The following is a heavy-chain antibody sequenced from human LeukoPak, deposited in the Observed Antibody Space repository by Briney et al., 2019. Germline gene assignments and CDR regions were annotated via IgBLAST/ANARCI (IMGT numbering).Heavy chain of an antibody. J-gene: IGHJ4*02. CDR2: INHSGST. D-gene: IGHD2-2*01. Sequence: SETLSLTCAVYGGSSSGYYWSWIRQPPGKGLEWIGEINHSGSTNYNPSLKSRVTISVDTSKNQFSLKLSSVTAADTAVYYCASLSSYAHDYWGQGTLVTVSS. V-gene: IGHV4-34*01. CDR3: ASLSSYAHDY. CDR1: GGSSSGYY.